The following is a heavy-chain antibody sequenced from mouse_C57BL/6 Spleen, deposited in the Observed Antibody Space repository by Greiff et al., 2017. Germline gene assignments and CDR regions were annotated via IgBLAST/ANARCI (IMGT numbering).Heavy chain of an antibody. Sequence: VQLQQSGAELVKPGASVKLSCKASGYTFTSYWMHWVKQRPGQGLEWIGMIHPNSGSTNYNEKFKSKATLTVDKSSSTAYMQLSSLTSEDSAVYYCAREGVYYGSSYGYFDVWGTGTTVTVSS. CDR1: GYTFTSYW. CDR3: AREGVYYGSSYGYFDV. D-gene: IGHD1-1*01. CDR2: IHPNSGST. J-gene: IGHJ1*03. V-gene: IGHV1-64*01.